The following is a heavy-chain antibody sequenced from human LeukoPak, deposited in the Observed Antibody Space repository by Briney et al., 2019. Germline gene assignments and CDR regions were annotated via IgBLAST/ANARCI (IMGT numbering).Heavy chain of an antibody. CDR2: VNPDNGNT. CDR3: TREEYSGYDWYS. Sequence: ASVKVSCKASGYDFSTYAINWVRLATGQGLEWMGWVNPDNGNTYYARRFQDRVTMTRDTSISTAYMELSSLRSEDTAVYYCTREEYSGYDWYSWGQGTLVTVSS. J-gene: IGHJ4*02. D-gene: IGHD5-12*01. CDR1: GYDFSTYA. V-gene: IGHV1-8*01.